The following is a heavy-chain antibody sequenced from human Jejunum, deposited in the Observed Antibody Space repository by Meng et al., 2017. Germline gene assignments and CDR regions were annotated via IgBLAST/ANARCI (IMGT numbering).Heavy chain of an antibody. Sequence: SETLSLTCTVSGGSISSENLWSWVRQPPGKGLEWIGETYLSGSTYYNPSLKSRLSISVDQSRNLFSLTLGSVTAADTAVYYCARATLTRLFDYWGQGTLVTVSS. J-gene: IGHJ4*02. CDR3: ARATLTRLFDY. CDR1: GGSISSENL. V-gene: IGHV4-4*02. CDR2: TYLSGST. D-gene: IGHD4-17*01.